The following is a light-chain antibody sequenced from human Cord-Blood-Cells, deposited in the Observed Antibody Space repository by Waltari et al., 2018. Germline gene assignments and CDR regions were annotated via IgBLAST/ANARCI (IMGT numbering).Light chain of an antibody. CDR1: SSDVGGYNS. Sequence: QSALPQPASVSGSPGQSTTISCTGTSSDVGGYNSVSWYQQHPGKAPKLMIYEVSNRPSGVSNRFSGSKSGNTASLTISGLQAEDEADYYCSSYTSSSTYVFGTGTKVTVL. CDR2: EVS. V-gene: IGLV2-14*01. CDR3: SSYTSSSTYV. J-gene: IGLJ1*01.